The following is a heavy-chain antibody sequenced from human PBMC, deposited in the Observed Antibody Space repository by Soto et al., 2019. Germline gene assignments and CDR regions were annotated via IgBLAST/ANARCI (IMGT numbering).Heavy chain of an antibody. J-gene: IGHJ3*02. V-gene: IGHV3-33*01. Sequence: QVQLVESGGGVVQPGRSLRLSCAASGFTFSSYGMHWVRQAPGKGLEWVAVIWYDGSNKYYADSVKGRFTISRDNYKNTLYLQMNSLRAEDTAVFYCARDEVATIPDFDIWGQGTMVTVSS. CDR2: IWYDGSNK. CDR3: ARDEVATIPDFDI. CDR1: GFTFSSYG. D-gene: IGHD5-12*01.